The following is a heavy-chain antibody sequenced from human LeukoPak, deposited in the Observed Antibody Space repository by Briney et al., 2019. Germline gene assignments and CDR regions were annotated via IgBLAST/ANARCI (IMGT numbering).Heavy chain of an antibody. CDR1: GFTVSSTH. V-gene: IGHV3-53*01. D-gene: IGHD3-22*01. J-gene: IGHJ3*02. CDR2: TYTGGNS. CDR3: ARGGRGSAAVVAPRSFDI. Sequence: PGGSLRLSCAASGFTVSSTHMVWVRQAPGKGLEWVSVTYTGGNSYYAGSVQGRFIISRDISKNTLYLQMNSLRAEDSALYYCARGGRGSAAVVAPRSFDIWGQGTMVTVS.